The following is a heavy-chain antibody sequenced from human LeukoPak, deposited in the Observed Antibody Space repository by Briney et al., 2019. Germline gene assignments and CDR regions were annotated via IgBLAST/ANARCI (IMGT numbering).Heavy chain of an antibody. CDR3: AKKEAMIRGVPYYYDF. D-gene: IGHD3-10*01. CDR2: ISSSSSTI. CDR1: GFTFSSYN. J-gene: IGHJ4*02. Sequence: GGSLRLSCAASGFTFSSYNMNWVRQAPGKGLEWVSYISSSSSTIYYADSVKGRFTISRDNAKNTLYLQMNSLRAEDTAVYYCAKKEAMIRGVPYYYDFWGQRTLVTVSS. V-gene: IGHV3-48*01.